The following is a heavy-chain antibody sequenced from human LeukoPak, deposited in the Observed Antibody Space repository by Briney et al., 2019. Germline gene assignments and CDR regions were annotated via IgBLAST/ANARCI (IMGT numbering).Heavy chain of an antibody. V-gene: IGHV1-2*02. CDR1: GYTFTSSG. Sequence: GASVKVSCKASGYTFTSSGIRWVPQAPGQGLELMGWINPNSGDTNYAQKFQGRVTMTRDTSISTAYMELSRLRSDDTAVYYCPRESPYGDRRGSFHYWGQGTLVTVSS. J-gene: IGHJ4*02. D-gene: IGHD4-17*01. CDR3: PRESPYGDRRGSFHY. CDR2: INPNSGDT.